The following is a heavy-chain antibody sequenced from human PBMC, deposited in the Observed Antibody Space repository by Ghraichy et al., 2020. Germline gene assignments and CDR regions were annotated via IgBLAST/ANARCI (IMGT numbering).Heavy chain of an antibody. J-gene: IGHJ3*02. V-gene: IGHV3-7*01. CDR2: IKQDGSEM. Sequence: LSLTCAASGFTFTNYWLSWVRQAPGKGLEWVANIKQDGSEMHYVDSVRGRFTISRDNAKNSLNLQMNSVRAEDTAVYYCARPYSTSARGSLDIWGQGTLVTASS. CDR3: ARPYSTSARGSLDI. CDR1: GFTFTNYW. D-gene: IGHD1-26*01.